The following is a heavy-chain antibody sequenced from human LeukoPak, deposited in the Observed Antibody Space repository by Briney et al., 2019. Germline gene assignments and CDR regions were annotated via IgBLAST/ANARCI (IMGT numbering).Heavy chain of an antibody. CDR2: LNGDESTT. V-gene: IGHV3-74*01. CDR1: GFTFSGYW. J-gene: IGHJ4*02. CDR3: ARDGGYCGGDCYSSFDY. D-gene: IGHD2-21*02. Sequence: GSLRLSCAASGFTFSGYWMHWVRQAPGKGLVWVSRLNGDESTTAYADSVKGRFTISRDNSKNTLYLQMNSLRAEDTAVYYCARDGGYCGGDCYSSFDYWGQGTLVTVSS.